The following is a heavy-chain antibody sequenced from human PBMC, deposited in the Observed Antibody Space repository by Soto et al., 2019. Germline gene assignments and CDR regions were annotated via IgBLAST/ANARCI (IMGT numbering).Heavy chain of an antibody. CDR1: GFTFSSYG. CDR2: IWYDGSNK. V-gene: IGHV3-33*01. Sequence: QVQLVESGGGVVQPGRSLRLSCAASGFTFSSYGMHWVRQAPGKGLEWVAVIWYDGSNKYNADSVKGRFTISRDNSKNTLYLQMNSLRAEDTAVYYCARDRGPPYYYDSSGYYFDAFDIWGQGTMVTVSS. D-gene: IGHD3-22*01. J-gene: IGHJ3*02. CDR3: ARDRGPPYYYDSSGYYFDAFDI.